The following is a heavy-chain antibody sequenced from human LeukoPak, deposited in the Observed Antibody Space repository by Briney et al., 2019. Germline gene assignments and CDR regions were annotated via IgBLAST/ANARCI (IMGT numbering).Heavy chain of an antibody. CDR2: NYYSGST. CDR1: GGSISSSSYY. V-gene: IGHV4-39*02. D-gene: IGHD3-10*01. J-gene: IGHJ6*03. CDR3: AREPYGSGSYFKGRGYYMDV. Sequence: SETLSLTCTVSGGSISSSSYYWGWIRHPPGKGLEWIGSNYYSGSTYHNPSLKSRVTISVDTSKNQFSLKLSSVTAADTAVYYCAREPYGSGSYFKGRGYYMDVWGKGTTVTISS.